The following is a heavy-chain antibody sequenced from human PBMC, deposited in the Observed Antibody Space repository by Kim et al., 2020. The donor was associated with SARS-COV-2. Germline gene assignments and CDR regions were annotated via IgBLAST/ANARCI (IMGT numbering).Heavy chain of an antibody. CDR2: VSGSGGST. CDR3: AKSHVGYPEFSSSWY. CDR1: GFDFNNYA. V-gene: IGHV3-23*01. Sequence: GESLRLSCAAAGFDFNNYAMNWVRQAPGKGLEWVSIVSGSGGSTMYAESVKGRFTISRDNSKKTVYLQMRGLRDEDTAVYYCAKSHVGYPEFSSSWY. J-gene: IGHJ2*01. D-gene: IGHD6-19*01.